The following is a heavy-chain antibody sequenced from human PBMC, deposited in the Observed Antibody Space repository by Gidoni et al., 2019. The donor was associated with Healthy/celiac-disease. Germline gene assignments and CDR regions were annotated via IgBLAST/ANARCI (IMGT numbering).Heavy chain of an antibody. Sequence: EVQLVESGGGLVQPGGSLRLSCAAYGFTFSSYAMSWVRQAPGKGLEWVSAMSGSGGSTYYADAVNGRFTISRDNSKNTLYLQMNSLRAEDTAVYYCAKVTHIVVVPAAPFDYWGQGTLVTVSS. V-gene: IGHV3-23*04. CDR2: MSGSGGST. J-gene: IGHJ4*02. D-gene: IGHD2-2*01. CDR1: GFTFSSYA. CDR3: AKVTHIVVVPAAPFDY.